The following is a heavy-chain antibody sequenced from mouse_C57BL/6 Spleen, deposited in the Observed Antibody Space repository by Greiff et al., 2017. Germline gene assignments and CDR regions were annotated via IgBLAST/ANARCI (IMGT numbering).Heavy chain of an antibody. D-gene: IGHD4-1*01. Sequence: QVQLQQSVAELVRPGTSVTVSCKASGYAFTNYLIEWVKQRPGQGLEWIGVINPGSGGTNYNEKFKGKATLTADKSSSTAYMQLSSLTYEDSAVYVCARDELGRNDYWGQGTTLTVSS. V-gene: IGHV1-54*01. CDR3: ARDELGRNDY. CDR2: INPGSGGT. CDR1: GYAFTNYL. J-gene: IGHJ2*01.